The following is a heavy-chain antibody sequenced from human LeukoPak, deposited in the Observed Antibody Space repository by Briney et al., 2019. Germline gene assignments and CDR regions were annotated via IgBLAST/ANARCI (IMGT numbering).Heavy chain of an antibody. J-gene: IGHJ4*02. D-gene: IGHD1-26*01. CDR3: ARGRGSYPYYFDY. CDR2: FSPSGGGT. CDR1: GFTFSDYY. V-gene: IGHV3-23*01. Sequence: PGGSLRLSCAASGFTFSDYYMSWIRQAPGKGLEWVSAFSPSGGGTYYADSVKGRFTISRDNSKNTLYLQMNSLRAEDTAVYYCARGRGSYPYYFDYWGQGTLVTVSS.